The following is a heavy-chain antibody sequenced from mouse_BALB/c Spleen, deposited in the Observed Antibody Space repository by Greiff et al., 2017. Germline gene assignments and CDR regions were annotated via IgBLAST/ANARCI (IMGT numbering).Heavy chain of an antibody. CDR3: ARALYYGPFAY. Sequence: EVKLEESGPGLVKPSQSLSLTCTASGYSITSYYVWYWIRQLPGNKLEWMGYISYSGSTSYNPSLKSRITITRDTSKNQFFLQLNSVTTEDTATYYCARALYYGPFAYWGQGTLVTVSA. V-gene: IGHV3-2*02. D-gene: IGHD2-1*01. J-gene: IGHJ3*01. CDR2: ISYSGST. CDR1: GYSITSYYV.